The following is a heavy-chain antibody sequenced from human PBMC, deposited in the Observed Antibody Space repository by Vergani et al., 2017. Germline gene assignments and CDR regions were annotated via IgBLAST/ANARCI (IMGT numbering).Heavy chain of an antibody. V-gene: IGHV3-30*03. Sequence: QVHLVESGGGVVQPGRSLRLSCVVSGFTSSYYGMHWVRQAPGKGLEWVAVISYDGTQKYYADSVKGRFTISRDNSKSTLYLQMNSLRTEDTAVYYCATKRCGTPGCQIWYFRPWGQGTLVTVSS. CDR2: ISYDGTQK. CDR1: GFTSSYYG. CDR3: ATKRCGTPGCQIWYFRP. J-gene: IGHJ4*03. D-gene: IGHD1-1*01.